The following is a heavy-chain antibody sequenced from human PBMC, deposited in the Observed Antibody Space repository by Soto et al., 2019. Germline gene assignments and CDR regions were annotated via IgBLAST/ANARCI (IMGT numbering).Heavy chain of an antibody. CDR3: ASYILTGYHAAFDI. D-gene: IGHD3-9*01. CDR2: IYHSGST. Sequence: SETLSLTCAVSGGSISSGGYSWSWIRQPPGKGLEWIGYIYHSGSTYYNPSLKSRVTISVDRSKNQFSLKLSSVTAADTAVYYCASYILTGYHAAFDIWGQGTMVTVSS. CDR1: GGSISSGGYS. J-gene: IGHJ3*02. V-gene: IGHV4-30-2*01.